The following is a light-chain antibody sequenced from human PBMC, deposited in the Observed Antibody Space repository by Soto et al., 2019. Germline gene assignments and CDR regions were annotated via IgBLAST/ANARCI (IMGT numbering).Light chain of an antibody. CDR3: SSFVAGASDD. Sequence: QSALTQPPSASGSPGQSVTISCTGTSSDVVAFNYVSWYQHHPGKAPKFMIYEVHKRPSGVPDRFSGSKSRNTSYLTVSGVQAEDEPDYFCSSFVAGASDDFGTGTKLTVL. CDR1: SSDVVAFNY. CDR2: EVH. V-gene: IGLV2-8*01. J-gene: IGLJ1*01.